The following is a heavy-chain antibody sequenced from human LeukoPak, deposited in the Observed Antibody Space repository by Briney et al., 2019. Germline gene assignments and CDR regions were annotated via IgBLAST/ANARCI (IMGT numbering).Heavy chain of an antibody. CDR3: AKSNGYGLVDI. J-gene: IGHJ3*02. CDR2: IRYDGSKK. Sequence: GGSLRLSCAASAFTFRSYGMQWVRQAPGKGLEWVAFIRYDGSKKDYADSVKGRFTISRDNSKNTLYLQMNSLRAEDTAVYYCAKSNGYGLVDIWGQGTMVTVSS. V-gene: IGHV3-30*02. D-gene: IGHD3-10*01. CDR1: AFTFRSYG.